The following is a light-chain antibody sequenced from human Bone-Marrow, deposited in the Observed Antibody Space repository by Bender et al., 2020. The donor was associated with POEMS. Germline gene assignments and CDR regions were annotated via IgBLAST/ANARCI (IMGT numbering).Light chain of an antibody. CDR3: ISYTSSSTLV. J-gene: IGLJ3*02. CDR1: SSDIGGYNY. V-gene: IGLV2-14*03. Sequence: QSALTQPASVSGSPGQSITISCTGTSSDIGGYNYVSWYQQHPGKAPKLMILDVNNRPSGVSNRFSGSKSGNTASPTISGLQAEDEADYFCISYTSSSTLVFGGGTKLTVL. CDR2: DVN.